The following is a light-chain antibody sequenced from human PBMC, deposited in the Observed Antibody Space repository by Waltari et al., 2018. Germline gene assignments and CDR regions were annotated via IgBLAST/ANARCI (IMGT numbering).Light chain of an antibody. CDR3: QQSYTTPWT. J-gene: IGKJ1*01. Sequence: DIQMTQSPSSLSASVGDRVTITCRASQSITSFLNWYHHKPGKAPKLLSYAASSLPSGVPSRFSGSGSGTDFTLTISSLQPEDFATYYCQQSYTTPWTFGQGTKVEIK. V-gene: IGKV1-39*01. CDR1: QSITSF. CDR2: AAS.